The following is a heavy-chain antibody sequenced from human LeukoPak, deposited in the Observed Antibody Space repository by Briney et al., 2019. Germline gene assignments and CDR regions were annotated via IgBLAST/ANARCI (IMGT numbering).Heavy chain of an antibody. CDR2: IYYSGSI. D-gene: IGHD1-26*01. V-gene: IGHV4-39*07. Sequence: SETLSLTCTVSGGSMISSSHYWGWIRQPPGKGLEWIGSIYYSGSIYHNPSLKSRVTISIDTSKNQFSLKLTSVTAADTAVYYCARVSPKRSTWHPRGLDVWGQGTTVTVSS. CDR3: ARVSPKRSTWHPRGLDV. J-gene: IGHJ6*02. CDR1: GGSMISSSHY.